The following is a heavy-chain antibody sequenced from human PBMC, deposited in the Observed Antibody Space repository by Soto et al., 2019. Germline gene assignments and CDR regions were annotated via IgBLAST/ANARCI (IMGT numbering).Heavy chain of an antibody. CDR1: GGTFSSYA. CDR2: IIPIFGTA. D-gene: IGHD2-15*01. CDR3: ARDQGYCSGGSCYELDY. J-gene: IGHJ4*02. V-gene: IGHV1-69*12. Sequence: QVQLVQSGAEVKKPGSSVKVSCKASGGTFSSYAISWVRQAPGQGLEWMGGIIPIFGTANYAQKFQGRVTITADESTSKAYMELSSLRSEDTAVYYCARDQGYCSGGSCYELDYWGQGTLVTVSS.